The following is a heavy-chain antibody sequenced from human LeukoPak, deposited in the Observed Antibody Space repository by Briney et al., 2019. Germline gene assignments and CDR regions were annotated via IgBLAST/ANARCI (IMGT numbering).Heavy chain of an antibody. CDR3: VRVAAAGTYYFDY. J-gene: IGHJ4*02. CDR2: ISWNSGSI. D-gene: IGHD6-13*01. V-gene: IGHV3-9*01. CDR1: GFTFDDYA. Sequence: GGSLRLSCAASGFTFDDYAMHWVRQAPGKGLEWVSGISWNSGSIGYADSVKGRFTISRDNAKNSLYLQMNSLRAEDTAVYYCVRVAAAGTYYFDYWGQGTLVTVSS.